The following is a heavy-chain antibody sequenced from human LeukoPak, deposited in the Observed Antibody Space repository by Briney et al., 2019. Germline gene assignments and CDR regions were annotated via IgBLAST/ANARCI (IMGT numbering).Heavy chain of an antibody. CDR3: ARDPRDGTYFDY. Sequence: GGSLRLSCAASGSTVSANYINWVRQAPGRGLEWVSVLYSGGSTYYPDSVKGRFTISRDISKNTVYLQMNRLRADDTAVYYCARDPRDGTYFDYWGQGTLVTVSS. V-gene: IGHV3-53*01. CDR1: GSTVSANY. D-gene: IGHD5-24*01. CDR2: LYSGGST. J-gene: IGHJ4*02.